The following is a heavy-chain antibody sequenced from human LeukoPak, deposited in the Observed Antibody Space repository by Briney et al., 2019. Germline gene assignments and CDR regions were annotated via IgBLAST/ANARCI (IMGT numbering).Heavy chain of an antibody. CDR1: GYTLTELS. J-gene: IGHJ4*02. CDR3: TRLGYYGGNPEDLDY. D-gene: IGHD4-23*01. V-gene: IGHV1-24*01. CDR2: FDPEDGET. Sequence: ASVKVSCKVSGYTLTELSMHWVRQAPGKGLEWMGGFDPEDGETIYAQKFQGRVTMTEDTSTDTAYMELSSPRSEDTAVYYCTRLGYYGGNPEDLDYWGQGTLVTVSS.